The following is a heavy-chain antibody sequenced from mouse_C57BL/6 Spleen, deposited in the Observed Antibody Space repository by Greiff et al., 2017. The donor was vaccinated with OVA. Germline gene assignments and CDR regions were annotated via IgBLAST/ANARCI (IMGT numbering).Heavy chain of an antibody. CDR3: ARNYGSSGGDY. Sequence: QVQLQQSGAELVRPGTSVKVSCKASGYAFTNYLIEWVKQRPGQGLEWIGVINPGSGGTNYNEKFKGKATLTADKSSSTAYMQLSSLTSEDSEVYFCARNYGSSGGDYWGQGTTLTVSA. J-gene: IGHJ2*01. CDR1: GYAFTNYL. CDR2: INPGSGGT. D-gene: IGHD1-1*01. V-gene: IGHV1-54*01.